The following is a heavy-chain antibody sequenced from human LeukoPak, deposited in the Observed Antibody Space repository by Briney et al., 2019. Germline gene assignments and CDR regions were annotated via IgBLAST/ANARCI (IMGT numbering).Heavy chain of an antibody. D-gene: IGHD1-26*01. J-gene: IGHJ4*02. V-gene: IGHV3-33*01. CDR1: GLRFRNYG. CDR3: ATDRNSGKYYDY. CDR2: IYYDGSNQ. Sequence: PGRSLRLSCVVSGLRFRNYGMHWVRQAPGKGLEWVAVIYYDGSNQYYADSVKGRFTVSRDNAKNTLYLQMDGLRAEDTAVYYCATDRNSGKYYDYWGQGTLVTVSS.